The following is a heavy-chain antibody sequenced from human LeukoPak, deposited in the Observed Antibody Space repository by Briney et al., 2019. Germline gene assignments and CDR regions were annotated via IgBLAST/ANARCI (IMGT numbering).Heavy chain of an antibody. CDR1: GASVSSASY. Sequence: SETLSLTCTVSGASVSSASYWTWIRQPPGKGVEWIAHIYNGVNTNYNPSLKSRVTISVDTSKNQFSLRLNPVTAADTAVYYCARSRAFNSGAFDPWGQGSLVTVSS. V-gene: IGHV4-61*01. D-gene: IGHD1-26*01. CDR3: ARSRAFNSGAFDP. J-gene: IGHJ5*02. CDR2: IYNGVNT.